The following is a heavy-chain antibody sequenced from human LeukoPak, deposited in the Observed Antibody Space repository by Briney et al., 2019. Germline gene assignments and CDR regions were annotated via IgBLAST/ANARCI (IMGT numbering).Heavy chain of an antibody. V-gene: IGHV3-30*04. Sequence: PGGSLRLSCAASGFTFSSYAMHWVRQAPGKGLEWVAVISYDGSNKYYADSVKGRFTISRDNSKNTLYLQMNSLRAEDTAVCYCARDRATYSSSSRNWFDPWGQGTLVTVSS. CDR1: GFTFSSYA. J-gene: IGHJ5*02. CDR2: ISYDGSNK. D-gene: IGHD6-6*01. CDR3: ARDRATYSSSSRNWFDP.